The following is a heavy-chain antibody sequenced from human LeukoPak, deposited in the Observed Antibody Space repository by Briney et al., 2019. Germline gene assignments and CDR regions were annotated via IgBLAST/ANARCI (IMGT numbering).Heavy chain of an antibody. CDR1: GFTFSSYW. Sequence: GGSLRLSCAASGFTFSSYWMSWVRQAPGKGLEWVANIKQDGSEKYYVDSVKGRFTISTDNAKNSLYLQMNSLRAEDTAVYYCAILLGDITVFDLWGQGTLVTVSS. V-gene: IGHV3-7*01. D-gene: IGHD1-20*01. CDR3: AILLGDITVFDL. CDR2: IKQDGSEK. J-gene: IGHJ4*02.